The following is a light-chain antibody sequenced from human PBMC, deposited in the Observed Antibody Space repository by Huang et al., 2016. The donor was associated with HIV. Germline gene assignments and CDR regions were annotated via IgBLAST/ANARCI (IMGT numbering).Light chain of an antibody. V-gene: IGKV1-39*01. Sequence: DIQMTQSPSSLSASVGDRVTITCRASQSITNYLNLYQQKPGTAPKVLIYAASSLQSGVPSRFSGSGSGTDFTLTISCLQPEDFATYYCQQTYNTPRTFGQGTKVEIK. CDR3: QQTYNTPRT. J-gene: IGKJ1*01. CDR2: AAS. CDR1: QSITNY.